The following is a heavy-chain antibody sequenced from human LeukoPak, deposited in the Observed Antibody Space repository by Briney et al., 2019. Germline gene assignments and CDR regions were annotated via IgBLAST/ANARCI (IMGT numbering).Heavy chain of an antibody. Sequence: PSETLSLTCTVAGGSISNRDYYWGWIRQPPGKGLEWIGEINHSGSTNYNPSLKSRVTISVDTSKNQFSLKLSSVTAADTAVYYCARENYDFWSGYHFDYWGQGTLVTVSS. CDR2: INHSGST. D-gene: IGHD3-3*01. J-gene: IGHJ4*02. CDR1: GGSISNRDYY. V-gene: IGHV4-39*07. CDR3: ARENYDFWSGYHFDY.